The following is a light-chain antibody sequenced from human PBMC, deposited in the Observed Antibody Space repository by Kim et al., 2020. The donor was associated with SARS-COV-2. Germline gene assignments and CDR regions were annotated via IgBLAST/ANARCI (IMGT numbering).Light chain of an antibody. J-gene: IGKJ4*01. CDR2: DAS. V-gene: IGKV3-15*01. Sequence: EIVMTQSPATLSVSPGESATLSCRASQTVSNNLAWYQQKPGQTPRLLIYDASTRATGIPTRFSGSGSGTEFTLTISSLQSEDFAVYYCQQYNRWPLTFGGGTKLVI. CDR1: QTVSNN. CDR3: QQYNRWPLT.